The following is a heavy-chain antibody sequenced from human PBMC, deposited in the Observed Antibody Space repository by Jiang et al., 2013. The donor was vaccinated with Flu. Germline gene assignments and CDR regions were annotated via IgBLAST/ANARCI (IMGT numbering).Heavy chain of an antibody. D-gene: IGHD2-21*01. CDR2: IYWDDDK. CDR1: GFSVNTRGLG. J-gene: IGHJ5*02. CDR3: ARSTFAPAWFDP. Sequence: KPTQTLTLTCTLSGFSVNTRGLGVGWIRQPPGKALEWLGSIYWDDDKRYSPSLRPRLTITKDTSQNQVVLKMTNMSPVDTATYYCARSTFAPAWFDPWGQGTLVTVSS. V-gene: IGHV2-5*02.